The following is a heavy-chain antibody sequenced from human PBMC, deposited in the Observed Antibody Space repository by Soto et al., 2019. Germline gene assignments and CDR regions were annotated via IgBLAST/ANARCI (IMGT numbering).Heavy chain of an antibody. CDR3: ARVHSYYDFWSGYYGMDV. V-gene: IGHV1-69*01. CDR2: IIPIFGTA. D-gene: IGHD3-3*01. CDR1: GGTFSSYA. Sequence: QVQLVQSGAEVKKPGSSVKVSCKASGGTFSSYAISWVRQATGQGLEWMGGIIPIFGTANYAQKFQGRVTITEDESTSTAYMELSSLRSEDTAVYYCARVHSYYDFWSGYYGMDVWGQGTTVTVSS. J-gene: IGHJ6*02.